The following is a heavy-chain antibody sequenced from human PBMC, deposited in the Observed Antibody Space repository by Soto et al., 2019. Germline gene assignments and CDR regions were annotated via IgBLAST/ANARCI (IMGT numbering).Heavy chain of an antibody. CDR2: IWYDGSNK. Sequence: GSLRLSCAASGFTFSTYAMSWVRQAPGKGLEWVAVIWYDGSNKYYADSVKGRFTISRDNSKNTLYLQMNSLRAEDTAVYYCARDPQAYCGGDCYKYFDYWGQGTLVTVSS. V-gene: IGHV3-33*08. CDR3: ARDPQAYCGGDCYKYFDY. D-gene: IGHD2-21*02. J-gene: IGHJ4*02. CDR1: GFTFSTYA.